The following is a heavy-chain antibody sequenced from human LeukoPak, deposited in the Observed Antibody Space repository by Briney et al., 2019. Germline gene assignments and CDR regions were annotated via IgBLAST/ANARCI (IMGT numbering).Heavy chain of an antibody. CDR3: AKDVGKWESLHFFDY. J-gene: IGHJ4*02. D-gene: IGHD1-26*01. V-gene: IGHV3-23*01. CDR1: GFTLSTNA. CDR2: ISGSGAST. Sequence: GGSLRLSCLTSGFTLSTNAMSWVRQAPGKGLEWIPGISGSGASTYYADSVKGRFTISRDDSRNTLYLQMNSLRGDDTAVYYCAKDVGKWESLHFFDYWGQGTLVTVSS.